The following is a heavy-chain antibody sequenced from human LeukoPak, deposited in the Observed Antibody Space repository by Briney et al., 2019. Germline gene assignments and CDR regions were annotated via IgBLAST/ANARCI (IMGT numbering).Heavy chain of an antibody. J-gene: IGHJ4*02. V-gene: IGHV4-34*01. Sequence: KSSETLSLTCAVYGGSFSGYYWSWIRQPPGKGLEWIGEINHSGSTNYSPSLKSRVTISKDTSKNQFSLRVTSVTAADTAVYFCTRGRWEPRFDDWGRGALVSVSS. CDR2: INHSGST. CDR3: TRGRWEPRFDD. CDR1: GGSFSGYY. D-gene: IGHD1-26*01.